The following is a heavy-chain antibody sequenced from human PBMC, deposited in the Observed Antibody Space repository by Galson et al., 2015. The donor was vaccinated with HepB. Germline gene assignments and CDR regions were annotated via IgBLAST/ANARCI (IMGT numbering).Heavy chain of an antibody. V-gene: IGHV3-23*01. CDR1: GFMFDTHD. CDR2: ISGDGGSS. J-gene: IGHJ5*01. CDR3: AKGDELVDS. Sequence: SLRLSCAASGFMFDTHDMSWVRQVPGKGLKWVSVISGDGGSSFYADSVKGRFTISKDNSKDTVYLQINSAEDADTAVYYCAKGDELVDSWGQGILVTVSS. D-gene: IGHD1-7*01.